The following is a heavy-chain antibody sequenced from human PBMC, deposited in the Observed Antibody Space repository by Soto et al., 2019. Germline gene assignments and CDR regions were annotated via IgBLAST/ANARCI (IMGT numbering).Heavy chain of an antibody. CDR1: GGSISSSSYY. D-gene: IGHD6-13*01. V-gene: IGHV4-39*01. CDR2: IYYSGST. J-gene: IGHJ4*02. Sequence: SETLSLTCTVSGGSISSSSYYWGWIRQPPGKGLEWIGSIYYSGSTYYNPSLKSRVTISVDTSKNQFSLKLSSVTAADTAVYYCARQSQLWAFDYWGQGTLVTVSS. CDR3: ARQSQLWAFDY.